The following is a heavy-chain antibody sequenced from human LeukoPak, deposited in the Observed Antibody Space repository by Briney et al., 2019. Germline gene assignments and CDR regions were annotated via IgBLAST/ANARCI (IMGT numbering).Heavy chain of an antibody. CDR2: IHTSGDT. CDR3: IVFGDSNH. V-gene: IGHV3-53*01. D-gene: IGHD4-17*01. CDR1: GLTVSHDY. Sequence: GGSLRLSCAASGLTVSHDYVSWVRQAPGKGLEWVSAIHTSGDTCYADSVKGRFTISRDTSKNTLYLQINSLRVEDTAVYYCIVFGDSNHWGQGTLVTVSS. J-gene: IGHJ5*02.